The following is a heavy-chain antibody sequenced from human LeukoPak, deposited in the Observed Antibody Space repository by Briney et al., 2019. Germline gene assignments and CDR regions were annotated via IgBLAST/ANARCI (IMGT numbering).Heavy chain of an antibody. CDR1: GYTFTIYG. CDR3: ARVANQDMVASNFDY. Sequence: ASVKVSCKASGYTFTIYGISWVRQAPGQGLEWMGWISAYNGNTNYAQKLQGRVTMTTDTSTSTAYMELRSLRSDDTAVYYCARVANQDMVASNFDYWGQGTLVTVSS. J-gene: IGHJ4*02. CDR2: ISAYNGNT. V-gene: IGHV1-18*01. D-gene: IGHD5-12*01.